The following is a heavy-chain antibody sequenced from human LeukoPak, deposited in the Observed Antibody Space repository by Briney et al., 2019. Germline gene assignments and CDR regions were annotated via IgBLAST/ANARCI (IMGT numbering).Heavy chain of an antibody. CDR2: IKQDGSEK. CDR1: GFTFSSCW. Sequence: GGSLRLSCAASGFTFSSCWMSWVRQAPGKGLEWVANIKQDGSEKYYVDSVKGRFTISRDNAKNSLYLQMNSLRAEDTAVYYCASTYGDRYYFDYWGQGTLVTVSP. V-gene: IGHV3-7*01. D-gene: IGHD4-17*01. J-gene: IGHJ4*02. CDR3: ASTYGDRYYFDY.